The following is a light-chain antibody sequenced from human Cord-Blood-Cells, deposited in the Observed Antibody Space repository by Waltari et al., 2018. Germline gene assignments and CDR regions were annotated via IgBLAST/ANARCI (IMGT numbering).Light chain of an antibody. Sequence: QSALTQPASVSGSPGHSITISCAGTSSHVGSYNLVSWYQQHPGKAPKPMIYEGSKRPSGVSNRFSGSKSGNTASLTISGLQAEDEADYYCCSYAGSSTWVFGGGTKLTVL. V-gene: IGLV2-23*01. CDR1: SSHVGSYNL. J-gene: IGLJ3*02. CDR2: EGS. CDR3: CSYAGSSTWV.